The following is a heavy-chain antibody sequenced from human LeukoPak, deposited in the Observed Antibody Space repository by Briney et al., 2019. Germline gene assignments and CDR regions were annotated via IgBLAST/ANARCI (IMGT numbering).Heavy chain of an antibody. CDR3: ARDNGSVDY. Sequence: GGSLRLSCAASGFTFSNAWMSWVRQAPGKGLEWVSYISSSSSTIYYADSVKGRFTISRDNAKNSLYLQMNSLRAEDTAVYYCARDNGSVDYWGQGTLVTVSS. J-gene: IGHJ4*02. CDR2: ISSSSSTI. V-gene: IGHV3-48*04. CDR1: GFTFSNAW.